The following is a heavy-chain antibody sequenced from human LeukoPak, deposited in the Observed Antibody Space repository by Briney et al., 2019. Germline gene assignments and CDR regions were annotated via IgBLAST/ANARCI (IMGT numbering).Heavy chain of an antibody. J-gene: IGHJ4*02. CDR3: ARYIPPAGHFDY. Sequence: SQTLSLTCAISGDSLSSNSTAWNWIRQSPSRGLEWLGRTNYRYKWYNDYAVSVTSRMTDNPDTSKNQFSLQLNSVTPEDTAVYYCARYIPPAGHFDYWGQGTLVTVSS. V-gene: IGHV6-1*01. CDR2: TNYRYKWYN. D-gene: IGHD6-13*01. CDR1: GDSLSSNSTA.